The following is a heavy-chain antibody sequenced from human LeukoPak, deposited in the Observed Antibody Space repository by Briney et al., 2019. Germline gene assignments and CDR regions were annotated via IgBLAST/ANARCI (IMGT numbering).Heavy chain of an antibody. D-gene: IGHD6-13*01. V-gene: IGHV4-34*01. Sequence: SETLSLTCAVYGGSFSGYYWSWIRQPPGKGLEWIGEINHSGSTNYNPSLKSRVTISVDTSKNQFSLKLSSVTAADTAVYYCARRKYSSSWLTDYWGQGTLVTVSS. J-gene: IGHJ4*02. CDR2: INHSGST. CDR3: ARRKYSSSWLTDY. CDR1: GGSFSGYY.